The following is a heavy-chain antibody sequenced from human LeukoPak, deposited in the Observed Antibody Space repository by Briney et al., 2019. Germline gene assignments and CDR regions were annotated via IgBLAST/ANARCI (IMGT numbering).Heavy chain of an antibody. CDR2: IKGDGSDR. CDR3: ARSRVETSWSPNQD. J-gene: IGHJ4*02. V-gene: IGHV3-7*01. D-gene: IGHD3-3*01. Sequence: PGGSLRLSCVGSGFTFSSHYISWVRQAPGKGLEWVANIKGDGSDRYYVDSVKGRFTISRDNPKNSLYLQMNSLRAEDTAVYYCARSRVETSWSPNQDWGQGTLVTVSS. CDR1: GFTFSSHY.